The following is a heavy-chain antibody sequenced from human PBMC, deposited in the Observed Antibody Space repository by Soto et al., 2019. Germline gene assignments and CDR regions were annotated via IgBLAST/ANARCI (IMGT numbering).Heavy chain of an antibody. Sequence: GESLKISCRGSGYTFDNYWIGWVRQLSGKGLEWMGHTYPGDSDTRYSPSFEGQVTMSADKSISTVYLQWSSLKASDTAMYYCASMYASSSPNWFDPWGQGTLVTVSS. D-gene: IGHD6-6*01. CDR3: ASMYASSSPNWFDP. CDR2: TYPGDSDT. J-gene: IGHJ5*02. V-gene: IGHV5-51*01. CDR1: GYTFDNYW.